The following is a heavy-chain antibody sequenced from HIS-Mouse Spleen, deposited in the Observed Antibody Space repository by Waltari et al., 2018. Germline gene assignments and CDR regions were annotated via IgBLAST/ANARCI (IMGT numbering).Heavy chain of an antibody. Sequence: EVQLVESGGGLVQPGGSLRLPCAASGFTFRSYDMYWVRQATGKGLEWVSAIGTAGDTYYPGSVKGRFTISRENAKNSLYLQMNSLRAGDTAVYYCARSGIGDAFDIWGQGTMVTVSS. CDR2: IGTAGDT. J-gene: IGHJ3*02. V-gene: IGHV3-13*01. CDR1: GFTFRSYD. CDR3: ARSGIGDAFDI. D-gene: IGHD1-20*01.